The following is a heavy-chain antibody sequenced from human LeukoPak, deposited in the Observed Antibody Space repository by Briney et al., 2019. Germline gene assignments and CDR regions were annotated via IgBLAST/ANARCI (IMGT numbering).Heavy chain of an antibody. V-gene: IGHV4-34*01. CDR1: GGSFSGYY. CDR2: INHSGST. J-gene: IGHJ4*02. CDR3: VRGYGSSLFDY. D-gene: IGHD6-6*01. Sequence: SETLSLTCAVYGGSFSGYYWSWIRQPPGKGLEWIGEINHSGSTNYNPSLKSRVTISVDTSKNQFSLKLSSVTAADTAVYYCVRGYGSSLFDYWGQGTLVTVSS.